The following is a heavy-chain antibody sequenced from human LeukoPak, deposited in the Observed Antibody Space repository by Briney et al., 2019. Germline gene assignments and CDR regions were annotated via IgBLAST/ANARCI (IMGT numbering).Heavy chain of an antibody. Sequence: SETLSLTCTVSSDSISSYYWSWIRQPPGKGLEWIGYIYYSGGTSYNPSLKSRVTISIDTSKNQFSLKLSSVTAADTAVYYCARTNGGDANAFDIWGQGTMVTVSS. V-gene: IGHV4-59*12. CDR2: IYYSGGT. J-gene: IGHJ3*02. D-gene: IGHD1-7*01. CDR3: ARTNGGDANAFDI. CDR1: SDSISSYY.